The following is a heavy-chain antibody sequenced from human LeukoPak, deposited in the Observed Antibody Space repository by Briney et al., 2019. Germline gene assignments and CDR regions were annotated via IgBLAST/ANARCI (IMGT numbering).Heavy chain of an antibody. CDR3: ARHGPPDYYDSSGYNYFDY. CDR2: IYPGDSST. D-gene: IGHD3-22*01. CDR1: GYNFFSYW. Sequence: PGESLKISCKGSGYNFFSYWIGWVRQLPGKGLEWMGIIYPGDSSTRYSPSFQGQVTISADKSISTAYLQWSSLKASDTAMYYCARHGPPDYYDSSGYNYFDYWGQGTLVTVSS. V-gene: IGHV5-51*01. J-gene: IGHJ4*02.